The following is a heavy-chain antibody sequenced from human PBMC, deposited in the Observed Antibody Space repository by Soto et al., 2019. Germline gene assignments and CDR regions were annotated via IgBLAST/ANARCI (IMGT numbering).Heavy chain of an antibody. CDR2: INPSGGST. D-gene: IGHD5-12*01. CDR1: GYTFTSYY. V-gene: IGHV1-46*01. CDR3: ARGTHGYNPYYYYGMDV. Sequence: QVQLVQSGAEVKKPGASVKVSCKASGYTFTSYYMHWVRQAPGQGLEWMGIINPSGGSTSYAQKFQGRVTMNRDTSTSKVYMELSSLRSEDTAVYYCARGTHGYNPYYYYGMDVWGQGTTVTVSS. J-gene: IGHJ6*02.